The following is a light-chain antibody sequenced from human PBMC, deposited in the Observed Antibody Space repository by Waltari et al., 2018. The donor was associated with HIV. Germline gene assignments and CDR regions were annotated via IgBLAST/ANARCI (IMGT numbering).Light chain of an antibody. V-gene: IGLV4-69*01. CDR3: KSWGDGGV. CDR1: SRHITYA. J-gene: IGLJ3*02. Sequence: QFVLTQSPSASASLGASVKLTCTLDSRHITYAIAWHQQKPEKGPRFLMKINSDGSHYKGDDIPDRFSGSSSGAERYLTISRVQDDDEGEYYCKSWGDGGVLGGG. CDR2: INSDGSH.